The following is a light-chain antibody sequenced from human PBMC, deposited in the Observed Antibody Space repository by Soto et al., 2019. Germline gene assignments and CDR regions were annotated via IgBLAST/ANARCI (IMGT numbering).Light chain of an antibody. V-gene: IGKV1-5*01. CDR3: HHYYSYWWT. Sequence: DIQMTQSPSTVSAYFGDSVTITCRASQSITTWLAWSQQRPGKAPKLLIYDVSSLQGAVPSRFSASGSGTELTLTIRSLQPVDFATYFCHHYYSYWWTFG. CDR1: QSITTW. CDR2: DVS. J-gene: IGKJ1*01.